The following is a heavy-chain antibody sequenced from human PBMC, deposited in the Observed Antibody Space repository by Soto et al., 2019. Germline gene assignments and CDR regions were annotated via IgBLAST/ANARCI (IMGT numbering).Heavy chain of an antibody. Sequence: QITLKESGPTLVKPTQTLTLTCTFSGFSLSSTRMAVGWIRQPPGKALEWLALIYWDDDKRYSPFLKSRLTITQDTSKNQVVLTMSNMEPVDTARYYCAHIVVAGLGYYFDYWGQVTLVTVSS. CDR3: AHIVVAGLGYYFDY. CDR2: IYWDDDK. V-gene: IGHV2-5*02. CDR1: GFSLSSTRMA. J-gene: IGHJ4*02. D-gene: IGHD6-19*01.